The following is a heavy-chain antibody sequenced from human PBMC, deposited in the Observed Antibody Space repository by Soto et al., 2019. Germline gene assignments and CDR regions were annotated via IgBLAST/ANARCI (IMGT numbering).Heavy chain of an antibody. Sequence: GGSLRLSCTASGFPFGHYAMSWVRQAPGKGLEWVAGISGGGDGTNYADSVKGRFTVSRDNSRNTLYLQMDSLRTEDTAIYYCAKDPRLQRAYWGQGTLVTVSS. D-gene: IGHD4-4*01. J-gene: IGHJ4*02. CDR1: GFPFGHYA. CDR3: AKDPRLQRAY. V-gene: IGHV3-23*01. CDR2: ISGGGDGT.